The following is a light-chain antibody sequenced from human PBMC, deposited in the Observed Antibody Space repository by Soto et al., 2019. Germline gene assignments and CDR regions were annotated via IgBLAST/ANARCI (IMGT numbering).Light chain of an antibody. CDR2: VAS. CDR3: QQYGDSPLFT. CDR1: RSVSNNY. Sequence: EIVLTQSPGTLSLSPGERATLSCRASRSVSNNYLAWYQPRXGXAPRLLIHVASIRATGVPDRFSGXXXGTXXTLTISRLEPEDFAVYYCQQYGDSPLFTFGPGTKVDIK. J-gene: IGKJ3*01. V-gene: IGKV3-20*01.